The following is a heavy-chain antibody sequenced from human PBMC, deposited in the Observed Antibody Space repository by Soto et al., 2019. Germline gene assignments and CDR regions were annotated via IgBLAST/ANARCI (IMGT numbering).Heavy chain of an antibody. D-gene: IGHD3-22*01. CDR1: GGSISKYY. V-gene: IGHV4-59*08. CDR3: TTEAYDNSGSLAFDI. CDR2: IFHTGTT. J-gene: IGHJ3*02. Sequence: SETLSLTCTVSGGSISKYYYSWIRQPPGKGLEWIGYIFHTGTTSYNPSLKSRVTLSVDTSQSQFSLKLNSVTAAHTAVYYCTTEAYDNSGSLAFDIWGPGTLVT.